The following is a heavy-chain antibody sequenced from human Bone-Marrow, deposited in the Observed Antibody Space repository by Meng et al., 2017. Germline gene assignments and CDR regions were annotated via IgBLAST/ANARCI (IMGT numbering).Heavy chain of an antibody. Sequence: GGSLRLSCAASGFTFSSYAMHWVRQAPGKGLEWVAVIWYDGSNKYYADSVKGRFTISRDNSKNTLYLQMNSLRAEDTAVYYCARDSRLLWFGESIPEDYYYYYYGMDVWGQGTTVTVSS. CDR2: IWYDGSNK. V-gene: IGHV3-33*08. CDR1: GFTFSSYA. J-gene: IGHJ6*02. CDR3: ARDSRLLWFGESIPEDYYYYYYGMDV. D-gene: IGHD3-10*01.